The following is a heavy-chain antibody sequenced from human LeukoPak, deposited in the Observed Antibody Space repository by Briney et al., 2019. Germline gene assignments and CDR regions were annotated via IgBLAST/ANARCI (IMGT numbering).Heavy chain of an antibody. J-gene: IGHJ4*02. CDR3: ARKGAPTRKAARWGFDY. D-gene: IGHD6-6*01. V-gene: IGHV1-46*01. Sequence: ASVKVSCKASGYTFTSYYMHWVRQAPGQGLERMGIINPSGGSTSYAQKFQGRVTMTRDTSTSTVYMELSSLRSEDTAVYYCARKGAPTRKAARWGFDYWGQGTLVTVSS. CDR1: GYTFTSYY. CDR2: INPSGGST.